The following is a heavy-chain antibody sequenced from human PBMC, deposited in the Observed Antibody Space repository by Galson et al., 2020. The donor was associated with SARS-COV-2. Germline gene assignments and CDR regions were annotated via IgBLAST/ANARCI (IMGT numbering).Heavy chain of an antibody. CDR3: ARVSVTKYYFDY. Sequence: GESLKSPCVASGFTFRNYWLTWVRQAPGKGLEWVANIKEGGSEKYYADSVRGQFTISRDDAKNSVYLEMNSLRAEDTAVYYCARVSVTKYYFDYWGQGTLVTVSS. J-gene: IGHJ4*02. CDR1: GFTFRNYW. V-gene: IGHV3-7*01. D-gene: IGHD4-17*01. CDR2: IKEGGSEK.